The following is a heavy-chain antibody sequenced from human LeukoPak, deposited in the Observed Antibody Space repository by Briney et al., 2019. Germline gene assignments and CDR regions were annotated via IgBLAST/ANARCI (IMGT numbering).Heavy chain of an antibody. V-gene: IGHV3-21*01. CDR3: ARVVRSDYVIPNYYYYYMDV. CDR1: GFTFSSYS. D-gene: IGHD4-17*01. J-gene: IGHJ6*03. Sequence: GGSLRLSCAASGFTFSSYSMNWVRQAPGKGLEWVSSISSSSSYIYYADSVKGRFTISRDNAKNSLYLQMNSLRAEDTAVYYCARVVRSDYVIPNYYYYYMDVWGKGTTVTVSS. CDR2: ISSSSSYI.